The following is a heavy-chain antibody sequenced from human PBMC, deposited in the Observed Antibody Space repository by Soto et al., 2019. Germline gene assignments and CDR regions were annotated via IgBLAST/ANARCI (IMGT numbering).Heavy chain of an antibody. V-gene: IGHV4-30-4*01. CDR1: GGSISSGDYY. Sequence: SETLSLTCTVSGGSISSGDYYWSWIRQPPGKGLEWIGYIYYSGSTYYNPSLKSRVTISVDTSKNQFSLKLSSVTAADTAVYYCARSMIFGVVITYYGMDVWGQGTTVTVS. D-gene: IGHD3-3*01. CDR2: IYYSGST. J-gene: IGHJ6*02. CDR3: ARSMIFGVVITYYGMDV.